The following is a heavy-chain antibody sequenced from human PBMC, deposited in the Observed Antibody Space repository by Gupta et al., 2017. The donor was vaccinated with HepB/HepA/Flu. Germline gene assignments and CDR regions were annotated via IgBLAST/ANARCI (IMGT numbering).Heavy chain of an antibody. CDR2: FNTLGET. Sequence: EVQLVESGGDLIQPGGSLRLSCAASEFTVSSKSMTWVRQAPGKGLEWVSVFNTLGETDYADSVKGRFKISRDDSKNMVDLQMNSLGSDDTAVYFCTASAAEGDYEPGFWGQGTLVTVSS. V-gene: IGHV3-53*01. J-gene: IGHJ4*02. CDR3: TASAAEGDYEPGF. CDR1: EFTVSSKS. D-gene: IGHD4-17*01.